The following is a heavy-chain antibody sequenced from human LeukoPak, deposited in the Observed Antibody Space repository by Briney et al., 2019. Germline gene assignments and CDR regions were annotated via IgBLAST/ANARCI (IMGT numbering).Heavy chain of an antibody. D-gene: IGHD3-22*01. CDR2: MNPNSGGT. CDR3: ARGRSDSSGSPAANWFDP. V-gene: IGHV1-2*02. J-gene: IGHJ5*02. Sequence: ASVKVSCKASGYTFTGYYMHWVRQAPGQGLEWMGWMNPNSGGTNYAQKFQGRVTMTRDTSISTAYMELNRLKSDDTAVYYCARGRSDSSGSPAANWFDPWGQGTLVTVSS. CDR1: GYTFTGYY.